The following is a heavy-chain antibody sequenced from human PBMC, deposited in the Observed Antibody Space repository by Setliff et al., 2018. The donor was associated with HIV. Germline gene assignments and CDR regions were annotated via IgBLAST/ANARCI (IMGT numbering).Heavy chain of an antibody. CDR2: INAGNGDT. D-gene: IGHD3-3*01. V-gene: IGHV1-3*01. Sequence: ASVKVSCKASGDTFTNYAMHWVRQAPGQRLEWMGWINAGNGDTKYSQKFQGRVTITRDTSASTAYMELSSLRSEDTAVYYCARWRGYYDFWSGYWEDHYFDSWGQGTTVTVSS. CDR3: ARWRGYYDFWSGYWEDHYFDS. CDR1: GDTFTNYA. J-gene: IGHJ4*03.